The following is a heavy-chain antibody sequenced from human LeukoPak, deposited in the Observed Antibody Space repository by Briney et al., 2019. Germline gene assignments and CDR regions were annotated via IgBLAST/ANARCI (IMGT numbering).Heavy chain of an antibody. CDR3: AKVPVMITFGGVIVMDEYYFDY. Sequence: GGSLRLSCAASGFTFSSYAMSWVRQAPGKGLEWVSAISGSGGSTYYADSVKGRFTISRDNSKNTLYLQMNSLRAEDTAVYYCAKVPVMITFGGVIVMDEYYFDYWGQGTLVTVSS. V-gene: IGHV3-23*01. J-gene: IGHJ4*02. D-gene: IGHD3-16*02. CDR2: ISGSGGST. CDR1: GFTFSSYA.